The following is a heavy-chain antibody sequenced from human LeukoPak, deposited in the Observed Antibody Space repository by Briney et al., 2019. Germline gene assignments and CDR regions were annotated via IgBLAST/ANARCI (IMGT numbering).Heavy chain of an antibody. CDR2: INSDGSST. CDR1: GFTFSSYW. D-gene: IGHD3-16*02. Sequence: GGSLRLSCAASGFTFSSYWMHWVRQAPGKGLVWVSRINSDGSSTSYADSVKGRFTISRDNAKNTLYLQMNSLRAEDTAVYYCARALDDCIWGSYRWFPADAFDIWGQGTMVTVSS. V-gene: IGHV3-74*01. CDR3: ARALDDCIWGSYRWFPADAFDI. J-gene: IGHJ3*02.